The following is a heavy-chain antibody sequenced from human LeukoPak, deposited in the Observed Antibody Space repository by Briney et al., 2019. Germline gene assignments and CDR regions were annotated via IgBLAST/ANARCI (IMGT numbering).Heavy chain of an antibody. J-gene: IGHJ5*02. D-gene: IGHD3-3*01. CDR2: IYYSGST. V-gene: IGHV4-39*01. CDR3: ARHLLRFLGTGQRGNWFDP. CDR1: GGSISSSSYY. Sequence: PSETLSLTCTVSGGSISSSSYYWGWIRQPPGKGLEWIGSIYYSGSTYYNPSLKSRVTISVDTSKNQFSLKLSSVTAADTAVYYCARHLLRFLGTGQRGNWFDPWGQGTLVTVSS.